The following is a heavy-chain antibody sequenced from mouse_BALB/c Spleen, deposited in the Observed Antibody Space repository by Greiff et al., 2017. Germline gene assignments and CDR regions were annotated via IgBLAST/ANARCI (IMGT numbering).Heavy chain of an antibody. CDR2: ISSGGGNT. D-gene: IGHD2-4*01. Sequence: EVHLVESGGGLVKPGGSLKLSCAASGFTFSSYTMSWVRQTPEKRLEWVATISSGGGNTYYPDSVKGRFTISRDNAKNNLYLQMSSLRSEDTALYYCARSTMITGWCAYWGQGTLVTVSA. CDR1: GFTFSSYT. V-gene: IGHV5-9*03. J-gene: IGHJ3*01. CDR3: ARSTMITGWCAY.